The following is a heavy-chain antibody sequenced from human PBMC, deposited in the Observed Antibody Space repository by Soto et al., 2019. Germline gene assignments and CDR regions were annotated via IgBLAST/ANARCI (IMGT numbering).Heavy chain of an antibody. V-gene: IGHV1-69*01. CDR1: GGTFSSYA. CDR3: ASPYSSSWTDYYYYGMDV. J-gene: IGHJ6*02. D-gene: IGHD6-13*01. CDR2: IIPIFGTA. Sequence: QVQLVQSGAEVKKPGSSVKVSCKASGGTFSSYAISWVRQAPGQGLEWMGGIIPIFGTANYAQKFQGRVTITADESTSTAYMELSSLRSEYTAVYYCASPYSSSWTDYYYYGMDVWGQGTTVTVSS.